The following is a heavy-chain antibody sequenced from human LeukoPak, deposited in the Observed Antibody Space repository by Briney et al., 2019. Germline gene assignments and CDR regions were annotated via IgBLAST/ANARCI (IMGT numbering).Heavy chain of an antibody. CDR3: ARLTPGKNWFDP. J-gene: IGHJ5*02. D-gene: IGHD3-10*01. CDR1: GYSINSAYY. Sequence: SETLSLTCAVSGYSINSAYYWGWIRQPPGKGLERIASMYHSGITYYNSSLKSRATISVDMSKNQFSLKLNSVTAADTSVYYCARLTPGKNWFDPWGHGTLVTVSS. V-gene: IGHV4-38-2*01. CDR2: MYHSGIT.